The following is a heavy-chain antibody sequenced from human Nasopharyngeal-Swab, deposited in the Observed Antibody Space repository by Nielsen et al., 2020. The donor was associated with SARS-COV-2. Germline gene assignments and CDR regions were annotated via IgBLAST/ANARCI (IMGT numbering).Heavy chain of an antibody. V-gene: IGHV3-48*01. Sequence: GGSLRLSCAASGFTFSSYSMNWVRQAPGKGLEWISNIRMTDSDVFYADSVKGRFTISRDNAKNSLYLQMNSLRAEDTAVYYCVRDSSWAFDSWGQGTLVTVSS. CDR1: GFTFSSYS. CDR2: IRMTDSDV. D-gene: IGHD7-27*01. CDR3: VRDSSWAFDS. J-gene: IGHJ4*02.